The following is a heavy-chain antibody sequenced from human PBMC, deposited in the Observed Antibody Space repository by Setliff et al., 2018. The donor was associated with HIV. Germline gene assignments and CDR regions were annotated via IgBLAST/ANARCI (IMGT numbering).Heavy chain of an antibody. D-gene: IGHD1-26*01. CDR2: ISSSGTYI. J-gene: IGHJ3*01. CDR1: GFTFSSYS. Sequence: KPGGSLRLSCAASGFTFSSYSMNWVRQAPGKGLEWVSSISSSGTYIYYADSVKGRFTISRDNVKSSLYLQMNSLRAEDTAVYYCARDYHSGLLHGGPFHVWGQGTMVTVSS. CDR3: ARDYHSGLLHGGPFHV. V-gene: IGHV3-21*01.